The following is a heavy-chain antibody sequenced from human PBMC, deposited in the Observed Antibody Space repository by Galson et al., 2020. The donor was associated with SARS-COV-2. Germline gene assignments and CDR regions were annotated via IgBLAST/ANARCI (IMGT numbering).Heavy chain of an antibody. J-gene: IGHJ5*01. CDR2: ISYNGTTR. Sequence: AESLRLTCTVSGFTFSSSAMHWVRQAPGKGLEWVAIISYNGTTRYNLDPVKGRFTISSDNYKHTLYLQMDSLTTEDTADYYCARETDDYTSSWYGCWGQGTLGTVA. D-gene: IGHD6-13*01. CDR3: ARETDDYTSSWYGC. CDR1: GFTFSSSA. V-gene: IGHV3-30*04.